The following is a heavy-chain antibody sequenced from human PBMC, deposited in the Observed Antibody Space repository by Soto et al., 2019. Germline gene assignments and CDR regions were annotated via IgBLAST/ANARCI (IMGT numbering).Heavy chain of an antibody. D-gene: IGHD4-17*01. Sequence: GSLRLSCAASGFTFSSYAMSWVRQAPGKGLEWVSAISGSCGSTYYADSVKGRFTISRDNSKNTLYLQMSSLRAEDTAVYYCAKTPLRGPLDYWGQGTLVTVSS. CDR1: GFTFSSYA. CDR3: AKTPLRGPLDY. CDR2: ISGSCGST. V-gene: IGHV3-23*01. J-gene: IGHJ4*02.